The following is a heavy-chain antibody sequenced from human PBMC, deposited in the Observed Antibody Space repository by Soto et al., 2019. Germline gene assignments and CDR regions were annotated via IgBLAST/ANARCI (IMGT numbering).Heavy chain of an antibody. J-gene: IGHJ6*02. Sequence: GGSLRLSCAASGFTFSNAWMNWVRQAPGKGLEWVGRIKSKTDGGTTDYAAPVKGRFTISRDDSKNTLYLQMNSLKTEDTAVYYCTTSHSYGYFYYGMDVWGQGTTVTVSS. CDR3: TTSHSYGYFYYGMDV. D-gene: IGHD5-18*01. V-gene: IGHV3-15*07. CDR2: IKSKTDGGTT. CDR1: GFTFSNAW.